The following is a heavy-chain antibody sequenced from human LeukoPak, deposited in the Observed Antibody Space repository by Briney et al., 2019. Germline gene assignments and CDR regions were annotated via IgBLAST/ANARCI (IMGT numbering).Heavy chain of an antibody. CDR2: INPSGGST. CDR3: ARTSGYYAKFDY. J-gene: IGHJ4*02. V-gene: IGHV1-46*01. CDR1: GYTFTSYY. Sequence: ASVKVSCKASGYTFTSYYMHWVRQAPGQGLEWMGIINPSGGSTSYAQKFQGRVTMTRDTSTSRVYMELSSLRSEDAAVYYCARTSGYYAKFDYWGQGTLVTVSS. D-gene: IGHD3-22*01.